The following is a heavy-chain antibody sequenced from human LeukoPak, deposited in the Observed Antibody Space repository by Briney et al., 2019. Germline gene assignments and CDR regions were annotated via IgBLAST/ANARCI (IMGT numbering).Heavy chain of an antibody. CDR1: GYSISSGFY. D-gene: IGHD3-3*01. CDR3: ARVRGRRFLEWLSYRFDP. CDR2: IFHSGST. Sequence: SETLSLTCSVSGYSISSGFYWGWIRQPPGKGLEWIGSIFHSGSTYYNPFLKSRVTISVDTSKNQFSLKLSSVTAADTAVYYCARVRGRRFLEWLSYRFDPWGQGTLVTVSS. J-gene: IGHJ5*02. V-gene: IGHV4-38-2*02.